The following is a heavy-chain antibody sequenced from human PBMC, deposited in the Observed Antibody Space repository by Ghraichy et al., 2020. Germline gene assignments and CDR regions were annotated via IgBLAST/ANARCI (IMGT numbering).Heavy chain of an antibody. V-gene: IGHV3-7*03. Sequence: GGSLRLSCLASGFTLGGYWMSWVRQAPGKGPELVANISPDGSQKYHVDAVQGRFTISKDNAQNLLYLQMNSVRGEDTAIYYCARAYLWGQGARVIVPS. J-gene: IGHJ4*02. CDR3: ARAYL. CDR2: ISPDGSQK. CDR1: GFTLGGYW.